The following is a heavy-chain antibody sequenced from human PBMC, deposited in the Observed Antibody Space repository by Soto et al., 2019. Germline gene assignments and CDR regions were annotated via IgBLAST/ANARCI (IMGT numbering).Heavy chain of an antibody. CDR1: GYTLTSYA. CDR2: INAGNGNT. D-gene: IGHD3-10*01. Sequence: ASVKVSCKASGYTLTSYAMHWVRQAPGQRLEWMGWINAGNGNTKNSQKFQGRVTITNDTSASTAYMDLSSLTSEDTAVYNCAKPLSDYWGQGTLVTVSS. V-gene: IGHV1-3*01. CDR3: AKPLSDY. J-gene: IGHJ4*02.